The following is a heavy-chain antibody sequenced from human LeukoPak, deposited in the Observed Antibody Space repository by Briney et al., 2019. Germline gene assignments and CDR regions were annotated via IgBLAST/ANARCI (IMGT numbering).Heavy chain of an antibody. Sequence: SETLSLTCTVSGGSISSSNDYWGWVRQPPGKGLEWIGSIYHSGSTYYNPSLKSRVTISVDTSKNQFSLKLSSVTAADTAVYYCARDSTDRGLWGQGTLVTVSS. V-gene: IGHV4-39*07. CDR2: IYHSGST. CDR3: ARDSTDRGL. D-gene: IGHD2-15*01. CDR1: GGSISSSNDY. J-gene: IGHJ4*02.